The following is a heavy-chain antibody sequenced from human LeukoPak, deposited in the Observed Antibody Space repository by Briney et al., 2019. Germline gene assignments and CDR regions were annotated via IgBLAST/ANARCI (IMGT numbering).Heavy chain of an antibody. CDR3: ARERGGDIVVVPADAYFDY. D-gene: IGHD2-2*01. CDR2: INHSGST. V-gene: IGHV4-34*01. CDR1: GGSFSGYY. Sequence: SETLSLTCAVYGGSFSGYYWSWIRLPPGKGLEWIGEINHSGSTNYNPSLKSRVTISVDTSKNQFSLKLSSVTAADTAVYYCARERGGDIVVVPADAYFDYWGQGTLVTVSS. J-gene: IGHJ4*02.